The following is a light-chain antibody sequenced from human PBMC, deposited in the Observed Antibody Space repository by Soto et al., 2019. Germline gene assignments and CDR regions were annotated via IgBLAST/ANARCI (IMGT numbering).Light chain of an antibody. CDR3: QQSYSPPRT. CDR1: QSVGIF. Sequence: DIQMTQSPSSLSASVGDRVTITCRASQSVGIFLNWYQQKPGKAPKLLIYATSILQSGVPSRFSGGGSGTDFTLTISSLQPEDFATYYGQQSYSPPRTFGQGTRVEIK. J-gene: IGKJ1*01. V-gene: IGKV1-39*01. CDR2: ATS.